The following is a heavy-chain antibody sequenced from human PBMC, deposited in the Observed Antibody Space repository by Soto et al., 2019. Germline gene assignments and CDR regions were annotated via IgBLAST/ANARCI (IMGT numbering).Heavy chain of an antibody. CDR3: AKDGILDSSGHYYYFDY. V-gene: IGHV3-30*18. CDR1: GFTFRSYG. D-gene: IGHD3-22*01. CDR2: TSSDGSNK. J-gene: IGHJ4*02. Sequence: LRLSCAASGFTFRSYGMHWVRQAPGKGLEWVAVTSSDGSNKYYADSVKGRFTISRDNSKNTLYLQMNSLRPEDTAVYYCAKDGILDSSGHYYYFDYWGQGTLVTVSS.